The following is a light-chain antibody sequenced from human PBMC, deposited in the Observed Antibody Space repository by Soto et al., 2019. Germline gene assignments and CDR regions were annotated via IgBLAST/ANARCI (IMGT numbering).Light chain of an antibody. CDR3: ATWDDSLNGGI. J-gene: IGLJ2*01. V-gene: IGLV1-44*01. CDR1: SSNIGSNT. Sequence: QSVLTQPPSASGTPGQGVTISCSGSSSNIGSNTVNWYQQLPGTAPKLLIYGNNQRPSGVPDRFSGSKSGTSASLAISGLQSEDEADYYCATWDDSLNGGIFGGGTQLTVL. CDR2: GNN.